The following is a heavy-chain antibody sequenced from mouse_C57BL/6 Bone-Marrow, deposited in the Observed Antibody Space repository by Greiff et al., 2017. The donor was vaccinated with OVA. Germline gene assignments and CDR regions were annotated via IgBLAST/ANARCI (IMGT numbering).Heavy chain of an antibody. CDR2: LYPGSGST. CDR3: ARWLLQYFDV. J-gene: IGHJ1*03. Sequence: VKLVESGAELVKPGASVKMSCKASGYTFTSYWLTWVKQRPGQGLEWIGDLYPGSGSTNYNEKFKSKATLTVDTSSSTAYMQLSSLTSEDSAVYYCARWLLQYFDVWGTGTTVTVSS. CDR1: GYTFTSYW. D-gene: IGHD2-3*01. V-gene: IGHV1-55*01.